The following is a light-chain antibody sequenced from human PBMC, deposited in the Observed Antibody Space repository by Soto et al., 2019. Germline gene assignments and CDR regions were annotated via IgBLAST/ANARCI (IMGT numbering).Light chain of an antibody. CDR2: GAF. V-gene: IGKV1-27*01. CDR1: QGISNY. CDR3: QKYNSAPYA. J-gene: IGKJ2*01. Sequence: DIQMTQSPSSLSASVGDRVTITCRASQGISNYLAWYQQRPGQVPKLLIYGAFTLQSGVPSRFSGSGSGTGFTLTIRSLQPEDVATYYCQKYNSAPYAFGQGTKLEI.